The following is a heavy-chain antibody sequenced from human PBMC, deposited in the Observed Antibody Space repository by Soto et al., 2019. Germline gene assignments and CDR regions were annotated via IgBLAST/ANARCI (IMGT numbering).Heavy chain of an antibody. J-gene: IGHJ6*01. V-gene: IGHV1-18*01. CDR2: ISPYNDDT. Sequence: QVQLVQSGVEVKKPGASVKVSCKASGYTFISYGISWVRQAPGQGLEWRGWISPYNDDTKYSQKIHVRVSLTTDTSTTTPNRQLRSLSPDDTAKYYCARDGFYAGLGGNSYGYPQPRYYVMDVWGQGPTVTVSS. CDR3: ARDGFYAGLGGNSYGYPQPRYYVMDV. CDR1: GYTFISYG. D-gene: IGHD5-18*01.